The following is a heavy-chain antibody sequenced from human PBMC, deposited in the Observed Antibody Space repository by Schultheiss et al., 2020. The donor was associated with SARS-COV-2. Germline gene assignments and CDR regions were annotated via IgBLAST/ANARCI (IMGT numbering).Heavy chain of an antibody. D-gene: IGHD2-2*02. V-gene: IGHV3-21*01. J-gene: IGHJ3*02. CDR1: GFTFSSYS. CDR2: ISSSSSYI. CDR3: ARDTYCSSTSCYTFYI. Sequence: GGSLRLSCAASGFTFSSYSMNWVRQAPGKGLEWVSSISSSSSYIYYADSVKGRFTISRDNAKNSLYLQMNSLRDEDTAVYYCARDTYCSSTSCYTFYIWGQGTMVTVSS.